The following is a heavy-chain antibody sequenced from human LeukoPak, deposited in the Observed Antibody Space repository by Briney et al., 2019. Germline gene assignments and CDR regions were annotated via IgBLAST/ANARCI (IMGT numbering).Heavy chain of an antibody. Sequence: ASVKVSCKASGYTFTGYYMHWVRQAPGQGLEWMGRISAYNGNTNYAQKLQGRVTMTTDTSTSTAYMELRSLRSDDTAVYYCARASGGSSGWYRGDYWGQGTLVTVSS. CDR3: ARASGGSSGWYRGDY. CDR2: ISAYNGNT. D-gene: IGHD6-19*01. CDR1: GYTFTGYY. J-gene: IGHJ4*02. V-gene: IGHV1-18*04.